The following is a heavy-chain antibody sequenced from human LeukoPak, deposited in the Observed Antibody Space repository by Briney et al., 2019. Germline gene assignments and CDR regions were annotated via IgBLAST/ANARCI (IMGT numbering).Heavy chain of an antibody. D-gene: IGHD1-14*01. CDR2: ISNSSTYI. Sequence: PGGSLRLSCAASGFTFSSYAMSWVRQAPGKGLEWVSSISNSSTYIHYADSVKGRFTISRDNAENSLYLQMNSLRAEDTAVYYCARVAPGISYYYYMDVWGKGTTVTVSS. CDR1: GFTFSSYA. J-gene: IGHJ6*03. V-gene: IGHV3-21*01. CDR3: ARVAPGISYYYYMDV.